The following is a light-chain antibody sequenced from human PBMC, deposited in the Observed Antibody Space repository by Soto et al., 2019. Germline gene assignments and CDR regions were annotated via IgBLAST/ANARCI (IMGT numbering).Light chain of an antibody. CDR3: QSYDSSLSCWV. CDR1: TSNIGAGYD. CDR2: ANS. V-gene: IGLV1-40*01. Sequence: QSVLTQAPSVSGAPGQRVTISCTGSTSNIGAGYDVHWYQQLPGTAPKVLIYANSNRPSGVPDRFSGSKSGNSASLAITGLQAEDEADYYCQSYDSSLSCWVFGGGIKLTVL. J-gene: IGLJ3*02.